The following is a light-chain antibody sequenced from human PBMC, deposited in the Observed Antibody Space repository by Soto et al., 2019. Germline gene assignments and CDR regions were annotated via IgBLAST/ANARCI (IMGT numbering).Light chain of an antibody. V-gene: IGLV2-14*01. CDR3: SSFTSSPSDV. Sequence: QSALTQPASVSGSPGQSITISCTGTSRDVGGHNYVSWYQQHPGKAPKLMIYDVSNRPSGVSNRFSGSKSGNTASLTISELQAEDEADYYCSSFTSSPSDVFGTGTKLTVL. J-gene: IGLJ1*01. CDR2: DVS. CDR1: SRDVGGHNY.